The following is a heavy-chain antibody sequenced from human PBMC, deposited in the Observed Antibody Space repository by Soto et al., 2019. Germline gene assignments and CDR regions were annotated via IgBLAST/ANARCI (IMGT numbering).Heavy chain of an antibody. D-gene: IGHD4-17*01. CDR2: INAGNGNT. V-gene: IGHV1-3*01. CDR1: GYTFTSYA. Sequence: ASVKVSCKASGYTFTSYAMHWVRQAPGQRLEWMGWINAGNGNTKYSQKFQGRVTITRDTSASTAYMELSSLRSEDTAVYYCARVSEDYGDPFDYWGQGTLVTVSS. J-gene: IGHJ4*02. CDR3: ARVSEDYGDPFDY.